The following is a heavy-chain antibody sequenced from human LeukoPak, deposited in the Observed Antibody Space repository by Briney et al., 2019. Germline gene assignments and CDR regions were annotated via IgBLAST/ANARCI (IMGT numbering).Heavy chain of an antibody. D-gene: IGHD3-3*01. CDR2: IYPGDSDT. J-gene: IGHJ4*02. CDR1: GYSFTSYW. CDR3: AREADTIFGVVMPLDY. V-gene: IGHV5-51*01. Sequence: GESLKISCKGSGYSFTSYWIGWVRQMPGKGLEWMGIIYPGDSDTRYSPSFQGQVTISADTSISTAYMELSRLRSDDTAVYYCAREADTIFGVVMPLDYWGQGTLVTVSS.